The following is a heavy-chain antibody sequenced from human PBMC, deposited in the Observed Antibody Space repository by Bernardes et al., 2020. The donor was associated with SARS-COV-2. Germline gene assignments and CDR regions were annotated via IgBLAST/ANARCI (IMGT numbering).Heavy chain of an antibody. CDR1: GGSISSSNYY. D-gene: IGHD2-21*01. V-gene: IGHV4-39*01. CDR2: IYSSGSS. J-gene: IGHJ6*02. Sequence: TLSLTCTVSGGSISSSNYYWGWIRQPPGKGLEWIGSIYSSGSSYYNPSLQSRVRESVDTSKNQFSLRLSFVTAADTALYYCAGSSCGIDCYIGGLRSWDYGLDVWGQGTKVTVS. CDR3: AGSSCGIDCYIGGLRSWDYGLDV.